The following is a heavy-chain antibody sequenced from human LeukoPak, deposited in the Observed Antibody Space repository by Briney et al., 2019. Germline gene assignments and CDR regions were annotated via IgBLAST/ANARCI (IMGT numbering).Heavy chain of an antibody. J-gene: IGHJ4*02. V-gene: IGHV1-2*02. CDR2: INPNSGGT. D-gene: IGHD4-17*01. Sequence: ASVKVSCKASGYTFTGYYMHWVRQAPGQGLEWMGWINPNSGGTNYAQKFQGRVTMTRDTSISTAYMEQSRLRSDDTAMYYCARILTTVTTMDYWGQGTLVTVSS. CDR3: ARILTTVTTMDY. CDR1: GYTFTGYY.